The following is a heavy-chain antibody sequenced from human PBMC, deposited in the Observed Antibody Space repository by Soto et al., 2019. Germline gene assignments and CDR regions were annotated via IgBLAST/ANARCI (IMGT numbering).Heavy chain of an antibody. CDR1: GGTFSSYA. CDR3: ARVRGITQYYYYGMDV. J-gene: IGHJ6*02. D-gene: IGHD6-13*01. Sequence: SVKVSCKASGGTFSSYAISWVRQAPGQGLEWMGGIIPIFGTANYAQKFQGRVTITADESTSTAYMELSSLRSEDTAVYYCARVRGITQYYYYGMDVWGQGTTVTVS. CDR2: IIPIFGTA. V-gene: IGHV1-69*13.